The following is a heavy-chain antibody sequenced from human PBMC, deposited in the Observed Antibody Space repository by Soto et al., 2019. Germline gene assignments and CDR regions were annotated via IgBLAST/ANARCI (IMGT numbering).Heavy chain of an antibody. CDR3: ARLLWSGYYTYYYYYYMDV. CDR2: IYYSGST. J-gene: IGHJ6*03. Sequence: PSETLSLTCTVSGGSISSYYWSWIRQPPGKGLEWIGYIYYSGSTNYNPSLKSRVTISVDTSKNQFSLKLSSVTAADTAVYYCARLLWSGYYTYYYYYYMDVWGKGTTVTVSS. D-gene: IGHD3-3*01. CDR1: GGSISSYY. V-gene: IGHV4-59*08.